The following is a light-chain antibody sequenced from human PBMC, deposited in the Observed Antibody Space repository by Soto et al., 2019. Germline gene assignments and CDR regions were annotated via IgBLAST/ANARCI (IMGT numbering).Light chain of an antibody. J-gene: IGLJ1*01. Sequence: QSALTQPPSASGTPGQRVIISCYGSSSNMGTNTVHWFQQFPGTAPKLLIYTNDQRPSGVPDRFSGSNSGTSASLAISGLQSEDEADYYCAVWDDSLNGHVFGTGNKVTVL. CDR3: AVWDDSLNGHV. CDR2: TND. V-gene: IGLV1-44*01. CDR1: SSNMGTNT.